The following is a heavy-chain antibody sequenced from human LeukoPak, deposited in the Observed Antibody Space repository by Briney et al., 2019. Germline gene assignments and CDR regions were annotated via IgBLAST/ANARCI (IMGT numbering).Heavy chain of an antibody. CDR1: GFTFTNYA. CDR2: ISGSGGSA. CDR3: AKDKGSGSLEGMDV. Sequence: PGGSLRLSCAASGFTFTNYAMNWVRQAPGKGLEWVSVISGSGGSANYADSVKGRFTISRDNSKNSLYLQMNSLRAEDTAVYYCAKDKGSGSLEGMDVWGQGTTVTVSS. J-gene: IGHJ6*02. V-gene: IGHV3-23*01. D-gene: IGHD3-10*01.